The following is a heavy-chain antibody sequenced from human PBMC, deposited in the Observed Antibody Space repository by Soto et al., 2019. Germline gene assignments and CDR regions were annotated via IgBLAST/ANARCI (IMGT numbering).Heavy chain of an antibody. CDR3: ARDAQGYSSSYYYYGMDV. Sequence: GGSLRLSCAASGFTFSSYSMNWVRQAPGKGLEWVSSISSSSSYIYYADSVKGRFTISRDNAKNSLYLQMNSLRAEDTAVYYCARDAQGYSSSYYYYGMDVWGQGTTVTVSS. D-gene: IGHD6-6*01. CDR1: GFTFSSYS. CDR2: ISSSSSYI. V-gene: IGHV3-21*01. J-gene: IGHJ6*02.